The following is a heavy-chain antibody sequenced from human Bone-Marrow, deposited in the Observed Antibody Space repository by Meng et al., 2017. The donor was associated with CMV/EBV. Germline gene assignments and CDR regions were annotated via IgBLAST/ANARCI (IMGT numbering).Heavy chain of an antibody. J-gene: IGHJ4*02. CDR1: GGSISSYY. Sequence: SETLSLTCTVSGGSISSYYWGWVRQPPGKGLEWVGSVSYSGSTYYSPSLKSRVTVSVDTSKNQFSLKLSSVTAADTAVYYCARQLSGSQDYWGQGTLVTVSS. CDR3: ARQLSGSQDY. V-gene: IGHV4-39*01. D-gene: IGHD1-26*01. CDR2: VSYSGST.